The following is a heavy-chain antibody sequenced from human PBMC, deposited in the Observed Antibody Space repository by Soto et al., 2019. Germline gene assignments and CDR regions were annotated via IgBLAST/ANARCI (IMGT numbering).Heavy chain of an antibody. J-gene: IGHJ5*02. CDR1: GFSLSNARMG. V-gene: IGHV2-26*01. Sequence: QVTLKESGPVLVKPTETLTLTCTVSGFSLSNARMGVSWIRQPPGKALEWLAHIFSNDEKSYSTSLKSRLTPPKGTSKRQVVVTMTYMDAVDTATYYGARISGPSPDWCDPWGQGTMVTVSS. CDR3: ARISGPSPDWCDP. CDR2: IFSNDEK. D-gene: IGHD2-2*01.